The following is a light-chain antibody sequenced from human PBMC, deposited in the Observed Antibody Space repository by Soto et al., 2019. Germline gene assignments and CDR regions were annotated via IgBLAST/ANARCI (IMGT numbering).Light chain of an antibody. CDR2: DVS. Sequence: QSALTQPVSVSGSPGQSITISCTGTSSDLVSWYQQHPGKAPKLMIYDVSNRPSGVSNRFSGSKSGNTASLTISGLQAEEEADYYCSSYTSSNTLVVFGTGTKLTVL. J-gene: IGLJ2*01. CDR1: SSDL. V-gene: IGLV2-14*03. CDR3: SSYTSSNTLVV.